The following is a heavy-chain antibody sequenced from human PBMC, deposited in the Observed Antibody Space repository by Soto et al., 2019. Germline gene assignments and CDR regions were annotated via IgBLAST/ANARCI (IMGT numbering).Heavy chain of an antibody. V-gene: IGHV3-23*01. D-gene: IGHD6-13*01. CDR2: ISGSGGST. CDR3: AKDRGFFPIASAGIT. CDR1: GFTFSRYA. Sequence: XGSVRRSFAPSGFTFSRYAMSWVRQAPGKGLEWVSAISGSGGSTYYADCVNGRFTISRDNSENTLYLQMNSLRAEDTAVYYCAKDRGFFPIASAGITWGQGALVTVSS. J-gene: IGHJ5*02.